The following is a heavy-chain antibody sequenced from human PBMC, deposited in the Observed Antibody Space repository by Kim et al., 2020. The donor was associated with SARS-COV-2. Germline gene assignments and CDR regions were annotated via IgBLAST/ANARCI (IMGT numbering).Heavy chain of an antibody. CDR2: IYYSGST. D-gene: IGHD3-22*01. J-gene: IGHJ4*02. V-gene: IGHV4-39*07. CDR3: ARDFGRLSSGYCYFDY. Sequence: SETLSLTCTVSGGSISSSSYYWGWIRQPPGKGLEWIGSIYYSGSTYYNPSLKSRVTISVDTSKNQFSLKLSSVTAADTAVYYCARDFGRLSSGYCYFDYWGQGTLVTVSS. CDR1: GGSISSSSYY.